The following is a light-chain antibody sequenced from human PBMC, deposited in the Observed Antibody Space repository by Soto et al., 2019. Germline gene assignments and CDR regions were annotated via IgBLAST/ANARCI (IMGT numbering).Light chain of an antibody. J-gene: IGLJ1*01. CDR2: DVS. CDR3: SSYTSSYTYV. Sequence: LTQPASVSGSPGQSVTISCAGTSSDVGGYNFVSWYQQHPGKAPQLMIYDVSSRPSGVSNRFSGSKSGNTASLTISGLQAEDEADYYCSSYTSSYTYVFGTGTKVTVL. CDR1: SSDVGGYNF. V-gene: IGLV2-14*03.